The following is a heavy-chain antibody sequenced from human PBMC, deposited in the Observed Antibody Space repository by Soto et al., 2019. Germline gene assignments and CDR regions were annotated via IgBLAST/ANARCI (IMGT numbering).Heavy chain of an antibody. D-gene: IGHD2-15*01. CDR2: ISYDGSNK. CDR1: GFTFSSYG. CDR3: AKVDIVVVVAATDYYYYGMDV. V-gene: IGHV3-30*18. Sequence: HPGGSLRLSCAASGFTFSSYGMHWVRQATGKGLEWVAVISYDGSNKYYADSVKGRFTISRDNSKNTLYLQMNSLRAEDTAVYYCAKVDIVVVVAATDYYYYGMDVWGQGTTVTVSS. J-gene: IGHJ6*02.